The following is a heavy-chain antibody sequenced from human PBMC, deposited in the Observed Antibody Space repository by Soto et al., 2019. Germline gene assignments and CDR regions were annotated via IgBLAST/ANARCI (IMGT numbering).Heavy chain of an antibody. J-gene: IGHJ4*02. Sequence: QVQLVESGGGVVQPGTSLRLSCVGSGFTFRSYVIHWVRQAPGKGLEWVALTSYDGSNNFYGDSVKGRFTISRDNSRNTVELQMXSLXXEDXXXXXCARWGTTGGLDVWGQGTLVSVSS. CDR3: ARWGTTGGLDV. CDR1: GFTFRSYV. V-gene: IGHV3-30*03. CDR2: TSYDGSNN. D-gene: IGHD3-16*01.